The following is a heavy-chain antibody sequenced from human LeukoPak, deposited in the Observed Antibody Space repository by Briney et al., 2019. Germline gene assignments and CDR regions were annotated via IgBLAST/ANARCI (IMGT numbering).Heavy chain of an antibody. V-gene: IGHV4-59*01. CDR1: GGSISSYY. D-gene: IGHD2-2*01. J-gene: IGHJ6*03. CDR2: IYYSGST. Sequence: SETLSLTCTVSGGSISSYYWSWIRQPPGKGLEWIGYIYYSGSTNYNPSLKSRVTISVDTSKNQFSLKLSSVTAADTAVYYCARVISARDIVVVPAATHRHYYYYYMDVWGKGTTVTVSS. CDR3: ARVISARDIVVVPAATHRHYYYYYMDV.